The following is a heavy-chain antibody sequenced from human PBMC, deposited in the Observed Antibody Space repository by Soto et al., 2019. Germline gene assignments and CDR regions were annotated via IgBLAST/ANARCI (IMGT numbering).Heavy chain of an antibody. D-gene: IGHD2-21*02. J-gene: IGHJ6*02. Sequence: TLSLTGSVSVGSVSSEYNHWTWIRQSPGKGLEWIGYIYDSGSILYNPSFKSRITMSVDTSKNQFSLHLSSVTASDTAVYFCAREDDGGDRDYYGLDVWGQGTTVTVSS. CDR3: AREDDGGDRDYYGLDV. CDR1: VGSVSSEYNH. V-gene: IGHV4-30-4*08. CDR2: IYDSGSI.